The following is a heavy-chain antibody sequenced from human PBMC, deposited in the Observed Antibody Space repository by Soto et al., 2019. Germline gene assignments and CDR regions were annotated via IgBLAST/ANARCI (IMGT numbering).Heavy chain of an antibody. J-gene: IGHJ3*01. CDR2: ISFDGSNE. CDR3: VREGRGSFDF. CDR1: GFTFSDYA. Sequence: GGSLRLSCAASGFTFSDYAMHWVRQAPGKGLEWVAIISFDGSNEHYADSVQGRFTISRDNSENTLYLQMNSLRADDTAIYYCVREGRGSFDFWGRGTMVTVSS. V-gene: IGHV3-30-3*01. D-gene: IGHD5-12*01.